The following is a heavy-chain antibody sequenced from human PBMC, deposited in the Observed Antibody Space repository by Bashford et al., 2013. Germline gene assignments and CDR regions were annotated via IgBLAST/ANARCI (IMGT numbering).Heavy chain of an antibody. CDR2: IIPIFGTA. Sequence: SVKVSCKASGGTFSSYAISWVRQAPGQGLEWMGGIIPIFGTANYAQKFQGRVTITADESTSTAYMELSSLRSEDTAVYYCARGLSARVVATDFDYWGQGTLVTVSS. D-gene: IGHD6-6*01. V-gene: IGHV1-69*13. J-gene: IGHJ4*02. CDR3: ARGLSARVVATDFDY. CDR1: GGTFSSYA.